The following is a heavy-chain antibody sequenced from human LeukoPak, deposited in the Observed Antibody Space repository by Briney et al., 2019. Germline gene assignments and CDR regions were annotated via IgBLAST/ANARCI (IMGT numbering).Heavy chain of an antibody. D-gene: IGHD3-9*01. V-gene: IGHV3-74*01. CDR3: AGSDTTGYSPREWDYWYFDL. CDR2: INTEGTST. Sequence: GGSLRLSCAASGFTFRSYWMHWVRQAPGKGLVWFSRINTEGTSTTYADFVKGRFTISRDNAKNTLYLQMNSVRGGDTGVDVCAGSDTTGYSPREWDYWYFDLWGRGTLVTVSS. CDR1: GFTFRSYW. J-gene: IGHJ2*01.